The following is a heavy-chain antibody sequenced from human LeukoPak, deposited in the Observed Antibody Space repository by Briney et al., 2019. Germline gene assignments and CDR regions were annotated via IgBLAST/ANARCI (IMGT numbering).Heavy chain of an antibody. V-gene: IGHV1-8*03. J-gene: IGHJ4*02. CDR2: MNPNSGNT. CDR3: ARGPFTSGPRYFDY. Sequence: GASVKVSCKASGYTFSNYDINWVRQATGQGLEWMGWMNPNSGNTGYTQKFQGRVTITRNTSISTAYMELSSLRSEDTAVYYCARGPFTSGPRYFDYWGQGTLVTVSS. D-gene: IGHD6-19*01. CDR1: GYTFSNYD.